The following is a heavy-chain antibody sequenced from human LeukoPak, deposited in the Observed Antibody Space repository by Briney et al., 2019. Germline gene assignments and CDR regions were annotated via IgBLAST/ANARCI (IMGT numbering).Heavy chain of an antibody. CDR3: ARGSIEVENSFY. CDR1: GFTFRNYG. J-gene: IGHJ4*02. V-gene: IGHV3-7*01. CDR2: IKQDRSEK. D-gene: IGHD3-22*01. Sequence: PGGTLRLSCAASGFTFRNYGMNWVRQAPGKGLEWVANIKQDRSEKYYVDSVKGRFTISRDNAKNSLYLQMNSLRAEDTAVYYCARGSIEVENSFYWGQGTLVTASS.